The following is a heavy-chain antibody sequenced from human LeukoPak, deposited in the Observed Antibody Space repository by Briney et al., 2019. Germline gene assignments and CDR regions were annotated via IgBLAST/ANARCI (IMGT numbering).Heavy chain of an antibody. Sequence: GSLRLSCAASGFTFSSYWMIWVRQAPGKGLEGVANIRQDGSEKYYVASVRGRFTISRDNAKNSLYLQMNSLRAEDTAVYYCARARGVVVPAAHLDYWGQGTLVTVSS. CDR1: GFTFSSYW. D-gene: IGHD2-2*01. CDR2: IRQDGSEK. CDR3: ARARGVVVPAAHLDY. V-gene: IGHV3-7*01. J-gene: IGHJ4*02.